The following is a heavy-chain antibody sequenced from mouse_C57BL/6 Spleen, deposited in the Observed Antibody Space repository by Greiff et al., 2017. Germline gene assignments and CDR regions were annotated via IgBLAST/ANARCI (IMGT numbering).Heavy chain of an antibody. J-gene: IGHJ2*01. CDR3: TRYELSYDGYYYFDY. Sequence: VQLQQSGAELVRPGASVTLSCKASGYTFTDYEMHWVKQTPVHGLEWIGAIDPETGGTAYNQKFKGKAILTADKSSSTAYMELRSLTSEDSAVYYCTRYELSYDGYYYFDYWGQGTTLTVSS. CDR1: GYTFTDYE. CDR2: IDPETGGT. D-gene: IGHD2-3*01. V-gene: IGHV1-15*01.